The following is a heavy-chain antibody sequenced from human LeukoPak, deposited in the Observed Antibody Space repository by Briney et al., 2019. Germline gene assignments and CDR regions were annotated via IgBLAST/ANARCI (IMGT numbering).Heavy chain of an antibody. CDR1: GGSFSGYY. J-gene: IGHJ4*02. Sequence: SETLSLTCAVYGGSFSGYYWSWIRQPPGKGLEWIGEIGHSGSSNYNPSLKSRVTISVDTSKNQFSLKLTSVTAADTAVYYCARGDRITVTMFRPRPYIDYWGQGSLATDSS. V-gene: IGHV4-34*01. CDR2: IGHSGSS. CDR3: ARGDRITVTMFRPRPYIDY. D-gene: IGHD4-17*01.